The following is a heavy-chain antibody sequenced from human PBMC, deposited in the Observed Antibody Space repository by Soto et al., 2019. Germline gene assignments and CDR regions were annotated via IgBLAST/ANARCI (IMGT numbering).Heavy chain of an antibody. D-gene: IGHD1-1*01. CDR2: IYYSVIA. Sequence: PXATLSLTFSVSGGSVSRYYWTWIRQPPGKGLQYIGYIYYSVIANYNPSLKSRVTISVDTSKNQFSLKVKSVTAADTAVYYCARGDGKQLGHIAGRYYYYKMDVWGQGTTVTVSS. J-gene: IGHJ6*02. CDR1: GGSVSRYY. V-gene: IGHV4-59*02. CDR3: ARGDGKQLGHIAGRYYYYKMDV.